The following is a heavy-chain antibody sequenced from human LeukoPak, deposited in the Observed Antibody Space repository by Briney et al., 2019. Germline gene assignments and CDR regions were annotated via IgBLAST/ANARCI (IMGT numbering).Heavy chain of an antibody. V-gene: IGHV3-21*01. CDR3: ARESLPIVVVPAAIGY. CDR2: ISSSSSYI. CDR1: GFTFSSYS. D-gene: IGHD2-2*01. Sequence: GGSLRLSCAASGFTFSSYSMNWVRQAPGKGLEWVSSISSSSSYIYYADSVKGRFTISRDNAKSSLYLQMNSLRAEDTAVYYCARESLPIVVVPAAIGYWGRGTLVTVSS. J-gene: IGHJ4*02.